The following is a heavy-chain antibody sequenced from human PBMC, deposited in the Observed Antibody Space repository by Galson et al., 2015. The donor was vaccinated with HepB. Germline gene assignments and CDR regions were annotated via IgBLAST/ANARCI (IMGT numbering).Heavy chain of an antibody. Sequence: SLRLSCAASGFTFSNAWMSWVRQAPGKGLEWVGRIKNKTDGGTTDYAAPVKGRFTISRDDSKNTLYLQMNSLKTEDTAVYYCTTDAIPEMATTRGSDAFDIWGQGTMVTVSS. D-gene: IGHD5-24*01. CDR2: IKNKTDGGTT. CDR1: GFTFSNAW. CDR3: TTDAIPEMATTRGSDAFDI. J-gene: IGHJ3*02. V-gene: IGHV3-15*01.